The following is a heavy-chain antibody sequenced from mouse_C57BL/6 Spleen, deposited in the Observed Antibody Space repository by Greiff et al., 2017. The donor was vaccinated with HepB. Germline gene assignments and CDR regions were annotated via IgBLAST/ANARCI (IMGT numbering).Heavy chain of an antibody. CDR1: GYTFTSYW. J-gene: IGHJ3*01. V-gene: IGHV1-64*01. CDR2: IHPNSGST. D-gene: IGHD1-1*01. Sequence: QVQLQQPGAELVKPGASVKLSCKASGYTFTSYWMHWVKQRPGQGLEWIGMIHPNSGSTNYNEKFKSKATLTVDKSSSTAYMQLSSLTSEDAAVYYCARAVVATDPLAYWGQGTLVTVSA. CDR3: ARAVVATDPLAY.